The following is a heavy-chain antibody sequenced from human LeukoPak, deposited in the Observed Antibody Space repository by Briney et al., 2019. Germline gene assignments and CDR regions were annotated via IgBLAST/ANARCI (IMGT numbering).Heavy chain of an antibody. J-gene: IGHJ4*02. Sequence: ASVTVSCTASGYTFTDYYMHWVRQAPGQGLEWMGWINPNSGGTNYAQKFQGRVTMTRDTSISTAYMELSRLRSDDTAVYYCARDLAGSYDYWGQGTLVTVSS. CDR1: GYTFTDYY. D-gene: IGHD1-26*01. CDR3: ARDLAGSYDY. V-gene: IGHV1-2*02. CDR2: INPNSGGT.